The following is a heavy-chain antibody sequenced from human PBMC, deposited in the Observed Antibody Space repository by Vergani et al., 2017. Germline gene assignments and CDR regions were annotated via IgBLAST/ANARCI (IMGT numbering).Heavy chain of an antibody. V-gene: IGHV3-23*01. J-gene: IGHJ6*02. CDR3: AKASPRNGSYDYLCYDHAIDV. CDR2: ISGSGGST. D-gene: IGHD5-12*01. Sequence: EVQLLESGGDLVQPGGSLRLSCAASGFTFNHYSMNWVRQAPGKGLEWVSGISGSGGSTYYARSVKGRFTISRDMSKDTLYLQMNILSDGVTAVYYCAKASPRNGSYDYLCYDHAIDVWGQGTTVTVSS. CDR1: GFTFNHYS.